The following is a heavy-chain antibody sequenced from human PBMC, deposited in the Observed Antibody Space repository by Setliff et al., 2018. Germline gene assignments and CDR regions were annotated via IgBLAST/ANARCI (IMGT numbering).Heavy chain of an antibody. J-gene: IGHJ4*02. V-gene: IGHV4-61*09. CDR2: IYTSGST. CDR3: ASYRQDVNY. D-gene: IGHD4-4*01. Sequence: PSETLSLTCTVSGGSISSGSYYWSWIRQPAGKGLEWIGHIYTSGSTNYNPSLKSRVTISVDTSKNQFSLKLSSVTAADTAVYYCASYRQDVNYWGQGTQVTVPS. CDR1: GGSISSGSYY.